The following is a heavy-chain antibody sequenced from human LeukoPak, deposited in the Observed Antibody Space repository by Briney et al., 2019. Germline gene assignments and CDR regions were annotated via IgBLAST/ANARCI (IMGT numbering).Heavy chain of an antibody. CDR3: ARDCSGGSCYGAFDI. CDR2: IYDSGST. D-gene: IGHD2-15*01. Sequence: SETLSLTCTVSGASIRSGDYYWSWIRQPPGKGLEWIGYIYDSGSTHYNPSLKSRITISVDTSENRFSLKLSSVTATDTAVYYCARDCSGGSCYGAFDIWGQGTMVTASS. V-gene: IGHV4-30-4*01. CDR1: GASIRSGDYY. J-gene: IGHJ3*02.